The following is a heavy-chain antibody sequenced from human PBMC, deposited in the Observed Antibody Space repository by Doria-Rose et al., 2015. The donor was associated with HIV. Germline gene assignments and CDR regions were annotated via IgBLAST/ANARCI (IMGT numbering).Heavy chain of an antibody. V-gene: IGHV1-3*01. J-gene: IGHJ4*02. CDR2: LNVGNGDT. CDR1: GYTFSAYA. Sequence: QVHLVQSGADLKKPGASVTVSCKTSGYTFSAYAIHWVRQAPGQRLEWMGWLNVGNGDTRYSRKFQDRVTITSGTSANTGYMALSSLRSEDTAVYYCARIHSLSSSSLGHWGQGTLVTVSS. D-gene: IGHD6-13*01. CDR3: ARIHSLSSSSLGH.